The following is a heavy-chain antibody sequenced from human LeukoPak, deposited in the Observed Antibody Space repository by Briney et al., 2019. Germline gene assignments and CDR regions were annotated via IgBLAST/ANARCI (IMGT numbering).Heavy chain of an antibody. D-gene: IGHD6-19*01. Sequence: PSETLSLTCTVSGGSISSYYWSWIRQPAGKGLEWIGRIYTSGSTNYNPSLKSRVTMSVDTSKNQFSLKLSSVTAADTAVYYCARGSPLMAGIYNFDYWGQGRLVTVSS. CDR3: ARGSPLMAGIYNFDY. V-gene: IGHV4-4*07. CDR2: IYTSGST. J-gene: IGHJ4*02. CDR1: GGSISSYY.